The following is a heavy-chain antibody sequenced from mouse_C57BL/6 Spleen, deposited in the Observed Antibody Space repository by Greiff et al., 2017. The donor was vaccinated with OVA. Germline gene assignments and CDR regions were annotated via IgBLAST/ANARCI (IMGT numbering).Heavy chain of an antibody. CDR1: GYAFSSYW. Sequence: QVQLQQSGAELVKPGASVKLSCKASGYAFSSYWMNWVKQRPGKGLEWIGQIYPGDGDTNYNGKFKGKATLTADKSSSTAYMQLSSLTSEDSAVYFCARPLSYGQGGYFDYWGQGTTLTVSS. CDR2: IYPGDGDT. J-gene: IGHJ2*01. D-gene: IGHD1-1*02. CDR3: ARPLSYGQGGYFDY. V-gene: IGHV1-80*01.